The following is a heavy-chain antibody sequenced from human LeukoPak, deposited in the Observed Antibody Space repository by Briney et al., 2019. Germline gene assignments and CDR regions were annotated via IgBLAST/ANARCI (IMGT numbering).Heavy chain of an antibody. CDR1: GLTFSSYP. CDR2: ISYDGSEK. J-gene: IGHJ4*02. CDR3: ARGGKCSDGKCYLIDY. V-gene: IGHV3-30-3*01. Sequence: GGSLRLSCAASGLTFSSYPMHWVRQAPGKGLEWVAVISYDGSEKHYADPVKGRFTISRDNSKNTLYLQMSSLRAEDTAVYYCARGGKCSDGKCYLIDYWGQGTLVTVSS. D-gene: IGHD2-15*01.